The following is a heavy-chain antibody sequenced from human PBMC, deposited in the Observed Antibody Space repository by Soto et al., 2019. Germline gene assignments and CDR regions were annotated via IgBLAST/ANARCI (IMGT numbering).Heavy chain of an antibody. CDR2: ISAYNGQR. V-gene: IGHV1-18*01. J-gene: IGHJ4*02. D-gene: IGHD3-3*01. CDR1: GNTLTRYG. Sequence: GASVKVSCKMSGNTLTRYGFNWVRQAPGEGLEWMGWISAYNGQRNYALKFPGRVTLTTDTSTSTGYMELRNLRSDDTAVYYCARRNYGDFWSGYSDYWAQRTLVTVSS. CDR3: ARRNYGDFWSGYSDY.